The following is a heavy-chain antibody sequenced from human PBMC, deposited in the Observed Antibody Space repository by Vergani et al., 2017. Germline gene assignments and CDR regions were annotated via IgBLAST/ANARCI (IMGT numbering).Heavy chain of an antibody. CDR2: ISGSGGST. D-gene: IGHD3-16*01. J-gene: IGHJ4*02. CDR3: AKGKGGADFDY. V-gene: IGHV3-23*01. CDR1: GFTFSSYA. Sequence: EVQLLESGGGLVQPGGSLRLSCAASGFTFSSYAMSWVRQAPGKGLEWVSAISGSGGSTYYADSVKSRFTISRDNSKNTLFLQMKSLGAEDTALYYCAKGKGGADFDYWGQGTLVTVSA.